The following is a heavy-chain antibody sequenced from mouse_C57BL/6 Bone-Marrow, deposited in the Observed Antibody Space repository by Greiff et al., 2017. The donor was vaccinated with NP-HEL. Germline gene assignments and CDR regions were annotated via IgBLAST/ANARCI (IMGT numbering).Heavy chain of an antibody. CDR1: GYTFTEYT. V-gene: IGHV1-62-2*01. D-gene: IGHD4-1*01. CDR2: FYPGSGSI. Sequence: VQLQQSGAELVKPGASVKLSCKASGYTFTEYTIHWVKQRSGQGLEWIGWFYPGSGSIKYNEKFKDKATLTADKSSSTVYMELSILTSEDSAVYFCARHEDGPKLGLYYFDYWGQGTTLTVSS. J-gene: IGHJ2*01. CDR3: ARHEDGPKLGLYYFDY.